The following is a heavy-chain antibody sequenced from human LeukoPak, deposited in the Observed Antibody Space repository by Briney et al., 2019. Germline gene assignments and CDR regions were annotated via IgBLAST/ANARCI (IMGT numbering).Heavy chain of an antibody. CDR3: ARDPRPGVGATDYYYYYGMDV. D-gene: IGHD1-26*01. Sequence: SETLSLTCTVSGGSISSSSYYWGWIRQPPGKGLEWIGSIYYSGSTYYNPSLKSRVTISVDTSKNQFSLKLSSVTAADTAVYYCARDPRPGVGATDYYYYYGMDVWGQGTTVTVSS. J-gene: IGHJ6*02. V-gene: IGHV4-39*07. CDR1: GGSISSSSYY. CDR2: IYYSGST.